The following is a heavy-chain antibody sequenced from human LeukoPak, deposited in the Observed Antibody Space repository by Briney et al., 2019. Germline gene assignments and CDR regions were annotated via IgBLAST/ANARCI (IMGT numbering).Heavy chain of an antibody. CDR2: ISSSGSTI. CDR1: GFTFSTYG. J-gene: IGHJ3*02. V-gene: IGHV3-48*04. Sequence: GGSLRLSCAASGFTFSTYGMTWVRQAPGKGLEWVSYISSSGSTIYYADSVKGRFTISRDNAKNSLYLQMNSLRAEDTAVYYCARDAMGAFDIWGQGTMVTVSS. CDR3: ARDAMGAFDI.